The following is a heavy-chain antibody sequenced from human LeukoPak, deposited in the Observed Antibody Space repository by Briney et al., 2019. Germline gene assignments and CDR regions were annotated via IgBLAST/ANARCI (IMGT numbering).Heavy chain of an antibody. V-gene: IGHV1-69*04. J-gene: IGHJ5*02. CDR2: IIPILGIA. CDR3: ARIATSRFVPTTWFDP. CDR1: GGTFSSYA. D-gene: IGHD6-6*01. Sequence: SVKVSCKASGGTFSSYAISWVRQAPGQGLEWMGRIIPILGIANYAQKFQGRVTITADKSTSTAYMELSSLRSEDTAVYYCARIATSRFVPTTWFDPWGQGTLVTVSS.